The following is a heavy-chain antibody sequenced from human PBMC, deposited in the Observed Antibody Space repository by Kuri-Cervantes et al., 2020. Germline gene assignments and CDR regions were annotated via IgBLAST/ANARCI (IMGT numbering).Heavy chain of an antibody. D-gene: IGHD3-3*01. V-gene: IGHV3-53*05. CDR3: ASPNYDFWSGFNYYFDY. Sequence: GGSLRLSCAASGFTVSSNYMSWVRQAPGKGLEWVSVTYSGGSTYYADSVKGRFTISRDNSKNTLYLQVNSLRAEDTAVYYCASPNYDFWSGFNYYFDYWGQGTLVTVSS. CDR2: TYSGGST. CDR1: GFTVSSNY. J-gene: IGHJ4*02.